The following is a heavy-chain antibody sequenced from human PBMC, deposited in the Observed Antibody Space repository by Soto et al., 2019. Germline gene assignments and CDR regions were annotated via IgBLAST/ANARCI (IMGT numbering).Heavy chain of an antibody. CDR3: AKDLFRGVRFLEWLPLYIDY. D-gene: IGHD3-3*01. CDR1: GFTFSSYA. CDR2: ISGSGGST. Sequence: PGGSLRLSCAASGFTFSSYAMSWVRQAPGKGLEWVSAISGSGGSTYYADSVKGRFTISRDNSKNTLYLQMNSLRAEDTAVYYCAKDLFRGVRFLEWLPLYIDYWGQGTLVTVSS. V-gene: IGHV3-23*01. J-gene: IGHJ4*02.